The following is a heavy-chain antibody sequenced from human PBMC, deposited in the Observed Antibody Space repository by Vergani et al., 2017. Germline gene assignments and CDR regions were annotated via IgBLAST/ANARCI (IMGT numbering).Heavy chain of an antibody. CDR2: IYSGGST. D-gene: IGHD6-13*01. J-gene: IGHJ5*02. CDR3: AKDGNGIAAAGTIFSFDP. Sequence: EVQLVESGGGLVKPGGSLRLSCAASGFTVSSNYMSWVRQAPGKGLEWVSVIYSGGSTYYADSVKGRFTISRDNSKNTLYLQMNSLRAEDTAVYYCAKDGNGIAAAGTIFSFDPWGQGTLVTVSS. V-gene: IGHV3-53*01. CDR1: GFTVSSNY.